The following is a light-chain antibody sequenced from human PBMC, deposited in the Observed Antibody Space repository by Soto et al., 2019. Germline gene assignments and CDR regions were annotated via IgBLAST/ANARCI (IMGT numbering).Light chain of an antibody. Sequence: QSVLTQSPSVSAAPGQRVTISCSGSGSNIGNNFVSWYQQFPGTAPRLLIFDNNNRPPGIPDRFSGSKSGTSATLGITGLQTGDEADYYCGTWDNSRSAYVFGTGTKVTVL. V-gene: IGLV1-51*01. CDR2: DNN. CDR1: GSNIGNNF. CDR3: GTWDNSRSAYV. J-gene: IGLJ1*01.